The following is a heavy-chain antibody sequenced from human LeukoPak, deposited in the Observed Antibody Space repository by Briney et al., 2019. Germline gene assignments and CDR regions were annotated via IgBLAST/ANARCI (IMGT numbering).Heavy chain of an antibody. D-gene: IGHD3-22*01. CDR2: IYYSGST. Sequence: PSETLSLTCAVSGYSISSSNWWGWIRQPPGKGLGLIGYIYYSGSTYYNPSLKSRVTMSVDTSRNQFSLKLSSVTAVDTAVYYCARTRYDSSGYHDAFDIWGQGTMVTVSS. CDR3: ARTRYDSSGYHDAFDI. V-gene: IGHV4-28*01. CDR1: GYSISSSNW. J-gene: IGHJ3*02.